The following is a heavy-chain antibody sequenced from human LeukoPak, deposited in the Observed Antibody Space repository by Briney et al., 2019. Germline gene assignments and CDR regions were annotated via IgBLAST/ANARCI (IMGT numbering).Heavy chain of an antibody. Sequence: GGSLRLSCAASGSTVSDNYMSWVRQAPGKGLEWVSVIYSGGSIYYTDSVKGRFTISRHNSKNTLYLQMNSLRTEDTAVYYCASGSRFDYWGQGTLVTVSS. V-gene: IGHV3-53*04. CDR1: GSTVSDNY. CDR3: ASGSRFDY. J-gene: IGHJ4*02. D-gene: IGHD5/OR15-5a*01. CDR2: IYSGGSI.